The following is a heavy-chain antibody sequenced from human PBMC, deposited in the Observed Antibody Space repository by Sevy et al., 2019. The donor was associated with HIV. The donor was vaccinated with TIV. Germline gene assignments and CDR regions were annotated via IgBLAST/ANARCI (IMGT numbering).Heavy chain of an antibody. D-gene: IGHD2-2*01. V-gene: IGHV3-9*01. CDR2: ISWNSGSI. Sequence: GGSLRLSCAASGFSFHDYAMHWVRQAPGKGLEWVSGISWNSGSIGYADSLKGRFTISRDNAKNSLYLDMNSLRAEDTALYYRVKDINRGCDSINCYPYYYYYYGLDVWGQGTTVTVSS. CDR1: GFSFHDYA. CDR3: VKDINRGCDSINCYPYYYYYYGLDV. J-gene: IGHJ6*02.